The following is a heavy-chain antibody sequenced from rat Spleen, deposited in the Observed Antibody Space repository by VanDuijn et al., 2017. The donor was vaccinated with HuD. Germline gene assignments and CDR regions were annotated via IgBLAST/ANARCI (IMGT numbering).Heavy chain of an antibody. Sequence: EVQLVESGGGLVQPGRSMKLSCAASGFTFSNYDMAWVRQAPTKGLEWVASISYEGSSTYYPDSVKGRFTISRDNAKSSLYLQMNSLKTEDTATYYCASFDPNFDYWGQGVMVTVSS. V-gene: IGHV5-22*01. J-gene: IGHJ2*01. CDR3: ASFDPNFDY. D-gene: IGHD3-1*01. CDR2: ISYEGSST. CDR1: GFTFSNYD.